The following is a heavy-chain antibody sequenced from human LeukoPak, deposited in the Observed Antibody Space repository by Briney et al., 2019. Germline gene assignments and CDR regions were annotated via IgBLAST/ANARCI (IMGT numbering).Heavy chain of an antibody. CDR3: ARVYDFSSGYYFDH. CDR1: GFIFNQYH. CDR2: ISTGGGDT. D-gene: IGHD3-3*01. J-gene: IGHJ4*02. V-gene: IGHV3-11*04. Sequence: GGSLRLSCSATGFIFNQYHMTWIRQAPGKGLECVSYISTGGGDTYYADSVKGRFIISRDNTKNSVSLQMNDLKVEDTAVYYCARVYDFSSGYYFDHWGQGALLTVSS.